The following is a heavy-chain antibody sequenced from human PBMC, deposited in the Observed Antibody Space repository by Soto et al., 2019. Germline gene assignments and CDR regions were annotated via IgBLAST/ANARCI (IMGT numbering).Heavy chain of an antibody. V-gene: IGHV6-1*01. CDR1: GDSVSSKSAA. Sequence: PSQTLSLTCAISGDSVSSKSAARNWIRQSPSRGLEWLGRTYYRSKWHNEYAVSVKSRIIINPDTSKNQFSLQLNSVTPEDTAMYYCARSGNEGAVDYWGQGTLVTAPQ. D-gene: IGHD1-26*01. J-gene: IGHJ4*02. CDR3: ARSGNEGAVDY. CDR2: TYYRSKWHN.